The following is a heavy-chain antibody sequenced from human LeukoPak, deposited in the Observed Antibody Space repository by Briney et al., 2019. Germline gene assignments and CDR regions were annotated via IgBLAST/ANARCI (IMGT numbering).Heavy chain of an antibody. CDR2: INYSGSTV. CDR3: VRHEGRGVEVAVI. V-gene: IGHV4-30-4*01. CDR1: GGSISSGDYY. Sequence: SETLSLTCTVSGGSISSGDYYWSWIRRPPGKGLEWIGYINYSGSTVHYNPSRKSRVTISVDTSKNQFSLRLNSVAVADTAVDYCVRHEGRGVEVAVIWGQGTLVTVSS. D-gene: IGHD6-19*01. J-gene: IGHJ4*02.